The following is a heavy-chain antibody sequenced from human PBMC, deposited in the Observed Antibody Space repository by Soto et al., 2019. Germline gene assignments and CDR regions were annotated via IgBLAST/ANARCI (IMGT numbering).Heavy chain of an antibody. CDR1: GYTFTDDH. V-gene: IGHV1-8*01. Sequence: ASVKVSCKASGYTFTDDHVNWVRQASGQGPEWMGWMNPHSGYTGYTQKFQGRVAMTSNTSISTAYMELSSLTSEDTAIYYCARSVGSDNTGYLYFDFWGQGALVTVSS. CDR2: MNPHSGYT. D-gene: IGHD3-22*01. CDR3: ARSVGSDNTGYLYFDF. J-gene: IGHJ4*02.